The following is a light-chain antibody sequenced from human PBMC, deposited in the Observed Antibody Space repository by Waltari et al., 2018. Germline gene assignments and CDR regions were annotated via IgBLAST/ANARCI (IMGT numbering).Light chain of an antibody. CDR3: SSYAGTNIHWM. V-gene: IGLV2-23*02. Sequence: QSALTQPASVSGSPGQSITISCTGTSSDVGRYDLVSWYQPLPGKVPKLMIYEVNKRPSGVSSRFSGSKSVNTASLTISGLQADDEADYYCSSYAGTNIHWMFGGGTKLTVL. CDR1: SSDVGRYDL. J-gene: IGLJ3*02. CDR2: EVN.